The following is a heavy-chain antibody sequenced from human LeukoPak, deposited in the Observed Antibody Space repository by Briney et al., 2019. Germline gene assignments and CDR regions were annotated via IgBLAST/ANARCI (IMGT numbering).Heavy chain of an antibody. CDR3: AKDGPYYYDSSGDDAFDT. Sequence: GGSLRLSCSASGFTFTTYGMNWVRQAPGKGLEWVSGIGGSGIRTYYADSVKGRFIISRDNSKNTLYLQMNSLRAEDTAVYYCAKDGPYYYDSSGDDAFDTWGQGTMVTVSS. CDR1: GFTFTTYG. J-gene: IGHJ3*02. V-gene: IGHV3-23*01. D-gene: IGHD3-22*01. CDR2: IGGSGIRT.